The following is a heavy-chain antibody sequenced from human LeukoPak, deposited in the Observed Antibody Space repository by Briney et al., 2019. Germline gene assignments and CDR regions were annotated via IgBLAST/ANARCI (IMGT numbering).Heavy chain of an antibody. Sequence: ASVKVSCKASGYTFTSYDINWVRQATGQGLEWMGWMNPNSGNTGYAQRFQGRVTISRDTSASTAYMELSSLRSEDMAVYYCARVVKYSSGPLTDLLPYYFDSWGREPWSPSPQ. D-gene: IGHD6-19*01. CDR1: GYTFTSYD. CDR2: MNPNSGNT. CDR3: ARVVKYSSGPLTDLLPYYFDS. J-gene: IGHJ4*02. V-gene: IGHV1-8*03.